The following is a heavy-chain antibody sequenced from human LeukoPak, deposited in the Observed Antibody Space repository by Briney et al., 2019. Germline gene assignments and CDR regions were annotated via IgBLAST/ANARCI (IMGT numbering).Heavy chain of an antibody. Sequence: QSGGSLRLSCAASGFTFSSYGMSWVRQAPGKGLEWVSVISGSGGSTYYADSVKGRFTTSRDNSKNTLFLQLNSLRAEDTAVYYCAKRVDSGNNYFDYWGQGTLVTVSS. D-gene: IGHD1-26*01. CDR1: GFTFSSYG. J-gene: IGHJ4*02. CDR2: ISGSGGST. V-gene: IGHV3-23*01. CDR3: AKRVDSGNNYFDY.